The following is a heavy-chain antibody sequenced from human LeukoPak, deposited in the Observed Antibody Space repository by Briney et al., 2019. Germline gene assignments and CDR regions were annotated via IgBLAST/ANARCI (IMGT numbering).Heavy chain of an antibody. V-gene: IGHV1-2*02. CDR1: GYTFTGYY. J-gene: IGHJ4*02. Sequence: GASVKVSCKASGYTFTGYYMHWVRQAPGQGLEWMGWINPNSGGTNYAQKFQGRVTMTRDTSISTAYMELSRLRSDDTAVYYCAIRGYSGYQAFFDYWGQGTLVTVSS. CDR2: INPNSGGT. D-gene: IGHD5-12*01. CDR3: AIRGYSGYQAFFDY.